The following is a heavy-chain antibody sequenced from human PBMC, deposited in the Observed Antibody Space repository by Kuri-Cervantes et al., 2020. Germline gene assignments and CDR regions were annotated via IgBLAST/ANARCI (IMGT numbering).Heavy chain of an antibody. J-gene: IGHJ6*02. CDR2: ISYDGSNK. CDR1: GFTFSSYG. V-gene: IGHV3-30*03. CDR3: ARNGARYGGYAQAIYGMDV. D-gene: IGHD5-12*01. Sequence: GGSLRLSCAASGFTFSSYGMHWVRQAPGKGLEWVAVISYDGSNKYYADSVKGRFTISRDNSKNTLYLQMNSLRAEDTAVYYCARNGARYGGYAQAIYGMDVWGQGTMVTVSS.